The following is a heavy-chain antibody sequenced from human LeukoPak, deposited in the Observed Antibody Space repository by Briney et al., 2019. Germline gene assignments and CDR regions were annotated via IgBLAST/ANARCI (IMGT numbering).Heavy chain of an antibody. CDR3: ARLPYLVPVAGSWYVSFAFDI. D-gene: IGHD6-13*01. J-gene: IGHJ3*02. V-gene: IGHV4-39*01. CDR2: IYYSGST. Sequence: SETLSLTCTVSGGSISSSSYYWGWIRQPPGKGLEWIGSIYYSGSTYYNPSLKSRVTISVDTSKNQFSLKLSSVTAADTAVYYCARLPYLVPVAGSWYVSFAFDIWGQGTMVTVSP. CDR1: GGSISSSSYY.